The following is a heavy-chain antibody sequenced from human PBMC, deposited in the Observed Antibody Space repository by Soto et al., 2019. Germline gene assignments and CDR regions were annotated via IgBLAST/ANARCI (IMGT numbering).Heavy chain of an antibody. Sequence: QVQLVESGGGLVKPGGSLRLSCAASGFTFSDYYMSWIRQAPGKGLEWVSYISSSGRTIYYADSVKGRFTISRDNAKSSLYLQMNSLRAEYTAVYYCARCHNIGGATIYYYYGMDVWGQGTTVTVSS. J-gene: IGHJ6*02. CDR1: GFTFSDYY. CDR2: ISSSGRTI. CDR3: ARCHNIGGATIYYYYGMDV. D-gene: IGHD1-26*01. V-gene: IGHV3-11*01.